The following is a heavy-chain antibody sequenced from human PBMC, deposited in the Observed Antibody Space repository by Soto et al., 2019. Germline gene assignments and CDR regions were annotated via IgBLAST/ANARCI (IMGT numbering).Heavy chain of an antibody. CDR2: IYPGDSDT. V-gene: IGHV5-51*01. Sequence: GESLKISCKGSGYSFTSYWIGWVRQMPGKGLEWMGIIYPGDSDTRYSPSFQGQVTISADKSISTAYLQWSSLKASDTAMYYCARHIWEYGSGSYNWFDPWGQGTLVTVSS. D-gene: IGHD3-10*01. CDR3: ARHIWEYGSGSYNWFDP. J-gene: IGHJ5*02. CDR1: GYSFTSYW.